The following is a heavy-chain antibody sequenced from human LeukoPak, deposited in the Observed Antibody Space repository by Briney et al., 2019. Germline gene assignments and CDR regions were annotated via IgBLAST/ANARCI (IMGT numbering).Heavy chain of an antibody. J-gene: IGHJ5*02. CDR3: ARETNWFDP. Sequence: SETLSLTCTVSGGSISSYYWSWIRQPPGKGLEWIGYIYYSGSTNYNPSLKSRVTISVDTSKNQFSLKLSSVTAADTAVYYCARETNWFDPWGQGTLVTVSS. CDR2: IYYSGST. CDR1: GGSISSYY. V-gene: IGHV4-59*01.